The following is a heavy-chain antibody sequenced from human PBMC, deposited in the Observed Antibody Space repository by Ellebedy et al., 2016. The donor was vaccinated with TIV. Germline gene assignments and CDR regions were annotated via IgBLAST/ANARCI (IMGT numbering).Heavy chain of an antibody. J-gene: IGHJ4*02. D-gene: IGHD4-11*01. V-gene: IGHV3-33*01. CDR3: ARDWQTTALDY. CDR1: GFDFNRFG. Sequence: PGGSLRLSCAASGFDFNRFGMHWVRQAPGKGLEWVAVIGYDGSNKYYADSVKGRVTISRDISKNTVYLEMDSLRVDDTAVYYCARDWQTTALDYWGQGILVAVSS. CDR2: IGYDGSNK.